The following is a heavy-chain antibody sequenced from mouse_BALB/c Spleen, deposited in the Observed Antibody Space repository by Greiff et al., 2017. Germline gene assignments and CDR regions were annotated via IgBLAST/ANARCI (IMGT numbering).Heavy chain of an antibody. Sequence: QVQLKESGPGLVAPSQSLSITCTVSGFSLTSYGVHWVRQPPGKGLEWLGVIWAGGSTNYNSALMSRLSISKDNSKSQVFLKMNSLQTDDTAMYYCASGVTTVVAPYYYAMDYWGQGTSVTVSS. D-gene: IGHD1-1*01. V-gene: IGHV2-9*02. CDR3: ASGVTTVVAPYYYAMDY. CDR1: GFSLTSYG. CDR2: IWAGGST. J-gene: IGHJ4*01.